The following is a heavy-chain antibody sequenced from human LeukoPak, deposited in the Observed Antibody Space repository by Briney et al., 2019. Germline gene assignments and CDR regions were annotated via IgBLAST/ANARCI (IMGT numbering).Heavy chain of an antibody. CDR1: GFTFDDYA. J-gene: IGHJ4*02. D-gene: IGHD2-15*01. Sequence: GGSLRLSCAASGFTFDDYAMHWVRQAPGKGLEWVANIKQDESGKYYVDSVKGRFTISRDNAKSSLFLQMNSLRAEDTAVYYCARAGSFSSSYGISWDYWGQGALVAVSS. CDR2: IKQDESGK. CDR3: ARAGSFSSSYGISWDY. V-gene: IGHV3-7*01.